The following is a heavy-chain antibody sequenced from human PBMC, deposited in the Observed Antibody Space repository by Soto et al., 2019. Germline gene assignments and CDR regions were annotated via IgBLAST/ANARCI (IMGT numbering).Heavy chain of an antibody. D-gene: IGHD6-6*01. J-gene: IGHJ5*02. Sequence: QLQLQESGPGLVKPSETLSLTCTVSGGSISSSSYYWGWIRQPPGKGLEWIGSIYYSGSTYHNPSLKSPVPISVDTSKKQFSLRLSSVTDADTAVYYWARHTLYSSSSGEVNWFDPWGQGTLVTVSS. CDR2: IYYSGST. CDR3: ARHTLYSSSSGEVNWFDP. CDR1: GGSISSSSYY. V-gene: IGHV4-39*01.